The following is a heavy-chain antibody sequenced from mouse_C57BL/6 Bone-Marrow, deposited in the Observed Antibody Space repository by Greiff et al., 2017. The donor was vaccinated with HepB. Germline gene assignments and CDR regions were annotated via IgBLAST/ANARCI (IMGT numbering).Heavy chain of an antibody. CDR2: IDPEDGDT. D-gene: IGHD3-2*02. CDR3: TQRDSSGPDY. CDR1: GFNIKDYY. Sequence: EVQLQQSGAELVRPGASVKLPCTASGFNIKDYYMHWVKQRPEQGLEWIGRIDPEDGDTEYAPKFQGKATMTADTSSNTAYLQLSSLTSEDTAVYYCTQRDSSGPDYWGQGTTLTVSS. V-gene: IGHV14-1*01. J-gene: IGHJ2*01.